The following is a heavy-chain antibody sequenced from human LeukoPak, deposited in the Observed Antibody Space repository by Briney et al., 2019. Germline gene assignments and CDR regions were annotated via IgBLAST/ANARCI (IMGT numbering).Heavy chain of an antibody. V-gene: IGHV3-30*18. CDR1: GFXFSNHG. CDR2: ISYDGSNK. Sequence: PGWSLRLPCAASGFXFSNHGMHWVRQAPGKGLEWVAFISYDGSNKYYADSVKGRFTISRDNSKNTLYLQMSSLRAEDTTVYYCAKDIGSSIPYYFDYWGQGTLVTVSS. CDR3: AKDIGSSIPYYFDY. J-gene: IGHJ4*02. D-gene: IGHD2-2*02.